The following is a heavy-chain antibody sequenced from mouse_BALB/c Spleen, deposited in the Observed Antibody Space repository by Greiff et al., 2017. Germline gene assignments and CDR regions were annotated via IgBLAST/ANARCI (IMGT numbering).Heavy chain of an antibody. CDR2: IDPSDSET. V-gene: IGHV1-69*02. CDR1: GYTFTSYW. D-gene: IGHD4-1*01. Sequence: QVQLKQPGAELVKPGAPVKLSCKASGYTFTSYWMNWVKQRPGRGLEWIGRIDPSDSETHYNQKFKDKATLTVDKSSSTAYIQLSSLTSEDSAVYYCARESGTWYAMDYWGQGTSVTVSS. J-gene: IGHJ4*01. CDR3: ARESGTWYAMDY.